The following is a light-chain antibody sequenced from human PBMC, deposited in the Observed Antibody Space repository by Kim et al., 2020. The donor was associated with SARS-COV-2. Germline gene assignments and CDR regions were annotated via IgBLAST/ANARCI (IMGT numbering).Light chain of an antibody. J-gene: IGLJ1*01. V-gene: IGLV3-21*04. CDR3: QVWDTPSDHYV. CDR1: NIGSKS. CDR2: DDR. Sequence: SYELTQPPSVSVAPGKTATITCGGNNIGSKSVQWYQKKPGQAPVLVIYDDRDRPSGIPERFSGSNSGNTATLTISRVEAGDEADYFCQVWDTPSDHYVFATGTKVTVL.